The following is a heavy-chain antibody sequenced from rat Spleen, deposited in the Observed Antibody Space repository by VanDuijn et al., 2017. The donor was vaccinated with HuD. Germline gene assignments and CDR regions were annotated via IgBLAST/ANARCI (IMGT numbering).Heavy chain of an antibody. CDR3: ARLGYNPFDS. J-gene: IGHJ2*01. CDR2: ITYTGDAT. CDR1: GFTFNNYW. D-gene: IGHD1-5*01. V-gene: IGHV5-31*01. Sequence: EVQLVESGGGLVQPGRSLKLSCVASGFTFNNYWMTWIRQAPGKGLEWVASITYTGDATYYPDSVKGRFTISRDAAKSTLYLQMNSLRSEDTATYYCARLGYNPFDSWGQGVMVTVSS.